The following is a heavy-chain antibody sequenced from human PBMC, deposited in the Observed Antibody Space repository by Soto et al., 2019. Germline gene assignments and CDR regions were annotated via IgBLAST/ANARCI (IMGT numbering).Heavy chain of an antibody. J-gene: IGHJ4*02. CDR2: ISGSGGST. CDR1: GFTFSSYA. Sequence: GGSLRLSCAASGFTFSSYAMSWVRQAPGKGLEWVSAISGSGGSTYYADSVKGRFTISRGNSKNTLYLQMNSLRAEDTAVYYCAKDSGSSNYFDYWGQGTLVTVS. CDR3: AKDSGSSNYFDY. D-gene: IGHD1-26*01. V-gene: IGHV3-23*01.